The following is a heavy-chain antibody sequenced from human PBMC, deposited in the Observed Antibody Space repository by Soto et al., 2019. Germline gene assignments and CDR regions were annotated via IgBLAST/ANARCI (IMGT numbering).Heavy chain of an antibody. CDR2: IDPSDSYT. CDR1: GYSFTSYW. D-gene: IGHD2-8*01. J-gene: IGHJ6*02. CDR3: ARTGVTSYYYYGMDV. Sequence: GESLKISCKGSGYSFTSYWISWVRQVPGKGLEWMGRIDPSDSYTNYSPSFQGHVTISADKSISTAYLQWSSLKASDTAMYYCARTGVTSYYYYGMDVWGQGTTVTVSS. V-gene: IGHV5-10-1*01.